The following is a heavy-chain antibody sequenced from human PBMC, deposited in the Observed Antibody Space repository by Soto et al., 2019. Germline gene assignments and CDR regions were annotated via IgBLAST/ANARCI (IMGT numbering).Heavy chain of an antibody. CDR1: GDSVSSNSAA. V-gene: IGHV6-1*01. D-gene: IGHD3-9*01. CDR2: TYYRSKWYN. CDR3: ARDREYDILTGPVGVLYYYYGMDV. J-gene: IGHJ6*02. Sequence: PSQTLSLTCAISGDSVSSNSAAWNWIRQSPSRGLEWLGRTYYRSKWYNDYAVSVKSRITINPDTSKNQFSLQPHYLTPVAPAVYDCARDREYDILTGPVGVLYYYYGMDVWRQGPTVTVSS.